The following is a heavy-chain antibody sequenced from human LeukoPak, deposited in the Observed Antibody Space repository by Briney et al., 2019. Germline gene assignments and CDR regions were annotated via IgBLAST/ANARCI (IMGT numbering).Heavy chain of an antibody. J-gene: IGHJ4*02. D-gene: IGHD1-7*01. Sequence: SETLSLTCTVSGDSLSTYSWSWLRQPPGKGLEHIGYIYYSGSTNYNPSLKSRVTMSVDTSKNQFSLKLNSVTAADTAVYYCVGEKNYWGTPYWGQGTLVTVSS. V-gene: IGHV4-59*08. CDR3: VGEKNYWGTPY. CDR2: IYYSGST. CDR1: GDSLSTYS.